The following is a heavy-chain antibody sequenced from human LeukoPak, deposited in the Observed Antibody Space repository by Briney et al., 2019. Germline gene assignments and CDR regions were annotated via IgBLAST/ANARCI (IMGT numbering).Heavy chain of an antibody. CDR2: INPNSGST. CDR3: AIYLSGSYYFDY. D-gene: IGHD6-25*01. V-gene: IGHV1-2*02. Sequence: ASVKVSCKASGYTFTGYYMHWVRQAPGQGLEWMGWINPNSGSTNYAQKFQGRVTMTRDTSISTAYMELSRLRSDDTAVYYCAIYLSGSYYFDYWGQGTLVTVSS. CDR1: GYTFTGYY. J-gene: IGHJ4*02.